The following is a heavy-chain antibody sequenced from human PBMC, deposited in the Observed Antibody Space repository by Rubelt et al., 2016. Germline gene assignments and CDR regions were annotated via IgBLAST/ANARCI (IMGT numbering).Heavy chain of an antibody. CDR2: IKSKTDGGTT. Sequence: EVQLVESGGGLVQPGGSLRLSCAASGFTFSRHWMTWVRQAPGKGLEWVGRIKSKTDGGTTEYAAPVKGRFTISRDDSKNTVYLQMNSLKTEDTAVYYCSTGITGYWGQGTLVTVSS. V-gene: IGHV3-15*01. CDR1: GFTFSRHW. CDR3: STGITGY. J-gene: IGHJ4*02.